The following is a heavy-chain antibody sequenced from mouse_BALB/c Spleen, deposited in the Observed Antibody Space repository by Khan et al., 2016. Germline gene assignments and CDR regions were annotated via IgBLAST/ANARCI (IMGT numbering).Heavy chain of an antibody. V-gene: IGHV1-20*02. CDR2: INPYNGDT. J-gene: IGHJ4*01. Sequence: VQLQQPGPELVKPGASVKISCKASGYSFIGYFMNWVMQSHGKSLEWIGRINPYNGDTFYNQKFKGKATLTVDKSSSTAYMELRSLASEDSAVYYCARDYGSPRGAMDYWGQGTSVTVSS. CDR3: ARDYGSPRGAMDY. CDR1: GYSFIGYF. D-gene: IGHD1-1*01.